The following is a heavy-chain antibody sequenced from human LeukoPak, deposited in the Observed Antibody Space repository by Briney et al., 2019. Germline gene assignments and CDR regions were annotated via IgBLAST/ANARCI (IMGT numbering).Heavy chain of an antibody. CDR1: GGSISSYY. J-gene: IGHJ4*02. V-gene: IGHV4-59*01. CDR2: IYYSGST. CDR3: AREAVAGTGIDY. D-gene: IGHD6-19*01. Sequence: PSETLSLTCTVSGGSISSYYWSWIRQPPGKGLEWIGYIYYSGSTNYNLSLKSRVTISVDTSKNQFSLKLSSVTAADTAVYYCAREAVAGTGIDYWGQGTLVTVSS.